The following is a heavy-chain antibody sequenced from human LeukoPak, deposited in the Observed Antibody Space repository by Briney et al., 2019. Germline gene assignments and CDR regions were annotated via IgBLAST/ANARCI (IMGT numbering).Heavy chain of an antibody. CDR1: GFXFSSHA. D-gene: IGHD3-10*01. J-gene: IGHJ4*02. Sequence: GGSLRLSCSASGFXFSSHAIHWVRQAPGKGLEYVSGISNNGGSTYYADSVKGRFTISRDNSKNTLYLQMSSLRAEDTAVYYCVEGDNAGYGSGTCLEYWGQGTLVTVSS. CDR3: VEGDNAGYGSGTCLEY. V-gene: IGHV3-64D*06. CDR2: ISNNGGST.